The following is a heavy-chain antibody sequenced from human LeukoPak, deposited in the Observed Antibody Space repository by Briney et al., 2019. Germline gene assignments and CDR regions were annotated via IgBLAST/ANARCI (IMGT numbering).Heavy chain of an antibody. CDR3: TRERRGSYFAFES. V-gene: IGHV3-11*01. CDR1: GFSVSDYY. Sequence: KSGGSLRLSCAASGFSVSDYYMSWIRQSPGKGPEWISYVTSSGGSTKYADSVKGRFTISRDKAKNSVALQMNALRAEDTAVYYCTRERRGSYFAFESWGQGTLVTVSS. J-gene: IGHJ4*02. CDR2: VTSSGGST. D-gene: IGHD3-16*01.